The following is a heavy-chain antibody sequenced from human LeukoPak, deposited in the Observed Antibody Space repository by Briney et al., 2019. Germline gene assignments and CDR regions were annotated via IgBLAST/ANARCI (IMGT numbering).Heavy chain of an antibody. V-gene: IGHV3-13*01. CDR1: GFSVSTFD. J-gene: IGHJ6*02. D-gene: IGHD3-16*02. CDR2: VGTNHDT. Sequence: GGSLRLSCVASGFSVSTFDMYWVRQAAGGGLEWVAAVGTNHDTLYLGSVKGRFTISRENAKNSLSLEMSYLTVEDTAVYYCTREWRGIASHYSGMDVWGQGTTVTVSS. CDR3: TREWRGIASHYSGMDV.